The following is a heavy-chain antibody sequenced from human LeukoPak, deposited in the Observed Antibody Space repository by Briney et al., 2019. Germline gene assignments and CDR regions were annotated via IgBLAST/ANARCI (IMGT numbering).Heavy chain of an antibody. CDR1: GYTFTGYY. CDR3: AASSGRGGGMTTVTTFDY. Sequence: ASVKVSCKASGYTFTGYYMHWVRQAPGQGLEWVGWINPNSGGTNYAQKFQGRVTMTRDTSISTAYMELSRLRSEDTAVYYCAASSGRGGGMTTVTTFDYWGQGTLVTVSS. V-gene: IGHV1-2*02. J-gene: IGHJ4*02. D-gene: IGHD4-17*01. CDR2: INPNSGGT.